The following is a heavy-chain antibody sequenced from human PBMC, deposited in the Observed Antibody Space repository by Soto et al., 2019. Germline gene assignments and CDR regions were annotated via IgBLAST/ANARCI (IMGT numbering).Heavy chain of an antibody. V-gene: IGHV1-69*01. D-gene: IGHD2-15*01. CDR2: IIPIFGTA. Sequence: QVQLVQSGAEVKKPGSSVKVSCKASGGTFSSYAISWVRQAPGQGLEWMGGIIPIFGTANYAQKFQGRVTITADESTSTAYMELSSLRSEDTAVYYCARDLLDCSGGSCHTLYYYYGMDVWGQGTTVTVSS. J-gene: IGHJ6*02. CDR1: GGTFSSYA. CDR3: ARDLLDCSGGSCHTLYYYYGMDV.